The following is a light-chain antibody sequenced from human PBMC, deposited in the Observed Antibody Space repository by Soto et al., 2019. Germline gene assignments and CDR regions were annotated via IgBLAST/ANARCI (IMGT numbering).Light chain of an antibody. CDR2: WAS. J-gene: IGKJ4*01. V-gene: IGKV4-1*01. Sequence: DIVMTQSPDSLAVSLGERATINCKSSQSVLYSSSNKNYLAWYQQRPGQPPNLLIYWASTRESGVPDRFSGSGSGTEFTLTISSLQAEDVAVYYCQQYYSTPLTFGGGTKVEIK. CDR1: QSVLYSSSNKNY. CDR3: QQYYSTPLT.